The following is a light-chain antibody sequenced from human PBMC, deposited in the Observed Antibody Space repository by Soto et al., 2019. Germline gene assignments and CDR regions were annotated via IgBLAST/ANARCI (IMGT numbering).Light chain of an antibody. V-gene: IGKV3-20*01. J-gene: IGKJ3*01. CDR1: QSVTRSF. CDR2: VAS. CDR3: HQYGSSPQA. Sequence: EIVLTQSPGTLSLSPGERVTLSCRASQSVTRSFLAWYQQKPGQAPRLLIYVASSRATGIPDRFSGSGSGTDFTRTISRLEPEDFAVYYCHQYGSSPQAFGPGPKVDIK.